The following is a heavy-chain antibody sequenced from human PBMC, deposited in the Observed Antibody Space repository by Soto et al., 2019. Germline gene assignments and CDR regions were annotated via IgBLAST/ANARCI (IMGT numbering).Heavy chain of an antibody. Sequence: QVQLVESGGGVVQPGRSLRLSCAASGFTFSTYGMHWARQAPGEGLAWVAVISYDGINKYYVDSVKGRFTISRDNSKNTLYLQMTSLRGEDTAVYYCARDQSCGSGSYWDYWGQGTLLTVS. CDR2: ISYDGINK. J-gene: IGHJ4*02. CDR3: ARDQSCGSGSYWDY. D-gene: IGHD3-10*01. CDR1: GFTFSTYG. V-gene: IGHV3-30*03.